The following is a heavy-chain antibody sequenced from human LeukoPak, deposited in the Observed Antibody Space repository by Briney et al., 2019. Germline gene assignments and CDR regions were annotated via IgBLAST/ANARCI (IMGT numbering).Heavy chain of an antibody. CDR2: IRYDGSNK. J-gene: IGHJ4*02. Sequence: GGSLRLSCAASGFTFSSYGMHWVRQAPGKGLEWVAFIRYDGSNKYYADSVKGRFTISRDNSKNTLYLQMNSLRAEDTAVYYCAREGDLAPDFDYWGQGTLVTVSS. CDR1: GFTFSSYG. V-gene: IGHV3-30*02. D-gene: IGHD3-3*02. CDR3: AREGDLAPDFDY.